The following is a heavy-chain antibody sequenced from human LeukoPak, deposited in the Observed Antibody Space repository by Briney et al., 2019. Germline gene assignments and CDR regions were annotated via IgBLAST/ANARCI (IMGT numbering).Heavy chain of an antibody. CDR2: IIPILGIA. V-gene: IGHV1-69*02. J-gene: IGHJ6*03. CDR1: GGTFSSYT. D-gene: IGHD2/OR15-2a*01. Sequence: SVKVSCKASGGTFSSYTISWERQAPGQGLEWMGRIIPILGIANYAQKFQGRVTITADKSTSTAYMELSSLRSEDTAVYYCASSRFLSYYYYYMDVWGKGTTVTVSS. CDR3: ASSRFLSYYYYYMDV.